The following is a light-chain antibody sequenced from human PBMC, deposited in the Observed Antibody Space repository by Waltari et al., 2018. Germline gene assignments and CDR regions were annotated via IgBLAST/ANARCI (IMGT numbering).Light chain of an antibody. Sequence: CRASQSVGRTLAWYQQKPGQAPRLRIYGASTRATGIPERFSGGGSGREFSLTISRLEPEDFAVDYCQHYVSLPATFGQGTKVEVK. CDR1: QSVGRT. CDR2: GAS. J-gene: IGKJ1*01. CDR3: QHYVSLPAT. V-gene: IGKV3D-15*01.